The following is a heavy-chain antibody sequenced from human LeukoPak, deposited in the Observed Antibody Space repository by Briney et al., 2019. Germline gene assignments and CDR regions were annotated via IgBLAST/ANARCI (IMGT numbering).Heavy chain of an antibody. Sequence: SETLSLTCTVSGGSISSYYWSWIRQPLGKGLEWIGYIYYSGSTNYNPSLKSRVTISVDTSKNQFSLKLSSVTAADTAVYYCASSTVTRWGFDPWGQGTLVTVSS. V-gene: IGHV4-59*08. D-gene: IGHD4-17*01. J-gene: IGHJ5*02. CDR2: IYYSGST. CDR3: ASSTVTRWGFDP. CDR1: GGSISSYY.